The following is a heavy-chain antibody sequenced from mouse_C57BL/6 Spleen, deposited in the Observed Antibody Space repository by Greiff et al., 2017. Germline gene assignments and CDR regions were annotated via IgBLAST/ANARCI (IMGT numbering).Heavy chain of an antibody. CDR3: TRAEDYGSSPYFDY. Sequence: VQLQQSGTVLARPGASVKMSCKTSGYTFTSYWMHWVKQRTGQGLEWIGAIYPGNSETRYNQKFKGKDQLNAVTSASAAYMYITGLTNEDSAFYYCTRAEDYGSSPYFDYWGQGTTLTVAS. V-gene: IGHV1-5*01. J-gene: IGHJ2*01. CDR1: GYTFTSYW. D-gene: IGHD1-1*01. CDR2: IYPGNSET.